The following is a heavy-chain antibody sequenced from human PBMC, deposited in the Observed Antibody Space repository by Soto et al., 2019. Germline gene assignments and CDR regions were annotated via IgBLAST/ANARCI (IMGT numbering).Heavy chain of an antibody. CDR3: ARTDILTIFGEARDY. J-gene: IGHJ4*02. V-gene: IGHV1-2*02. D-gene: IGHD3-3*01. Sequence: XSVKVSCKASGYTFTCYYMHWVRQAPGQGLEWMGWINPNSGGTNYAQKFQGRVTMTRDTSISTAYMELSRLRSDDTAVYYCARTDILTIFGEARDYWGQGTLVTVSS. CDR2: INPNSGGT. CDR1: GYTFTCYY.